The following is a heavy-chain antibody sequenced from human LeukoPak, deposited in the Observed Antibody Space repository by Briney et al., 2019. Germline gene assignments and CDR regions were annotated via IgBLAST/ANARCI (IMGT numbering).Heavy chain of an antibody. J-gene: IGHJ6*02. CDR3: ARDRPVTTSTYYYVMDV. CDR2: IYYTGST. CDR1: GGSISSYY. D-gene: IGHD4-17*01. Sequence: PSETLSLTCTVSGGSISSYYWSWVRQPPGKGLEWIGYIYYTGSTNYNPSLESRVTISVDTSKNQFSLNLSSVTAADTAVYFCARDRPVTTSTYYYVMDVWGQGTTVTVSS. V-gene: IGHV4-59*01.